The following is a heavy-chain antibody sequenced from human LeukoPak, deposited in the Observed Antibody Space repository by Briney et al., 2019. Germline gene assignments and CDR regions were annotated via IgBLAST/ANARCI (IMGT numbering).Heavy chain of an antibody. CDR3: ARDPNFYGLGTNARDY. J-gene: IGHJ4*02. CDR2: ISYDGSNK. V-gene: IGHV3-30-3*01. CDR1: GFTFSSYA. D-gene: IGHD3-10*01. Sequence: GGSLRLSCAASGFTFSSYAMHWVRQAPGKGLEWVAVISYDGSNKYYADSVKGRFTISRDNSKNTLYLQMNSLRAEDTAVYYCARDPNFYGLGTNARDYWGQGTLVTVSS.